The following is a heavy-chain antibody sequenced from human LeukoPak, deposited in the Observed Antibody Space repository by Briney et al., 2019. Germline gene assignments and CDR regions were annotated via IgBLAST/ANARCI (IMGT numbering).Heavy chain of an antibody. CDR2: ISSSSTYI. J-gene: IGHJ4*02. CDR3: TRGALGDYCNYD. CDR1: GFTFSTYS. D-gene: IGHD4-11*01. V-gene: IGHV3-21*01. Sequence: GGSLRLSCTASGFTFSTYSINWVRQAPGKGLEWVSSISSSSTYIYYADSVKGRFTISRNNAKNSLFLQMNSLRPEDTAVYYCTRGALGDYCNYDWGQGTLVTVSP.